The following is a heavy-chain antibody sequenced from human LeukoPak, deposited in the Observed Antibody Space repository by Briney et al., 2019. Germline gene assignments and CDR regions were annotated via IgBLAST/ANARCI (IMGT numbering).Heavy chain of an antibody. CDR3: ANGLIGGYYYMDV. Sequence: PGGSLRLSCAASGFIFNSYAMSLGRQAPGEGLECVSAISGSGGSTYYADSVKGRFTISRDNSKNTLYLQMNSLRAEDTAVYYCANGLIGGYYYMDVWGKGTTVTVSS. CDR2: ISGSGGST. D-gene: IGHD2/OR15-2a*01. V-gene: IGHV3-23*01. J-gene: IGHJ6*03. CDR1: GFIFNSYA.